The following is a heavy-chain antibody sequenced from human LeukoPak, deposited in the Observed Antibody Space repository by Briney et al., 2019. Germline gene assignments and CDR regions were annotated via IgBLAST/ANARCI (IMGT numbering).Heavy chain of an antibody. Sequence: SVKVSCKASGGTFSSYAISWVRQAPGQGLEWMGGIIPIFGTANYAQKFQGRVTITTDESMSTAYMELSSLRSEDTAVYYCARGPSDRIAAAGTGYYYYYYMDVWGKGTTVTVSS. J-gene: IGHJ6*03. CDR2: IIPIFGTA. CDR1: GGTFSSYA. D-gene: IGHD6-13*01. CDR3: ARGPSDRIAAAGTGYYYYYYMDV. V-gene: IGHV1-69*05.